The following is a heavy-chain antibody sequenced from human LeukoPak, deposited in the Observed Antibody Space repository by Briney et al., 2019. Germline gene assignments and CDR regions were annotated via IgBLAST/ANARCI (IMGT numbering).Heavy chain of an antibody. CDR3: VSSYGGYVLDY. Sequence: PSETLSLTCTVSGGSISSYSWNWIRQSPGKGLEWIGRVYHSGSINYNPSLKSRVTISVDTSKNQFSLNLSSVTAVDTAVYYCVSSYGGYVLDYWGQGTLVIVSS. D-gene: IGHD5-12*01. J-gene: IGHJ4*02. CDR2: VYHSGSI. CDR1: GGSISSYS. V-gene: IGHV4-59*01.